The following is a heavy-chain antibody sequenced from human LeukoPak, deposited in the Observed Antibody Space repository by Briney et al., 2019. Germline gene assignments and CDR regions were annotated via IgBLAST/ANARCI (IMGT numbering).Heavy chain of an antibody. V-gene: IGHV1-69*04. J-gene: IGHJ4*02. CDR1: GYTFTGYY. Sequence: SVKVSCKASGYTFTGYYMHWVRQAPGQGLEWMGRIIPILGIANYAQKFQGRVTITADKSTSTAYMELSSLRSEDTAVYYCARAPCSGGSCYDFDYWGQGTLVTVSS. CDR2: IIPILGIA. D-gene: IGHD2-15*01. CDR3: ARAPCSGGSCYDFDY.